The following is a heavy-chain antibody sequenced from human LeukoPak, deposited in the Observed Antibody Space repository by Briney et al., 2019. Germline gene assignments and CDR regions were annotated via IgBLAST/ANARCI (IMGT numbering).Heavy chain of an antibody. CDR3: ARLRRGY. Sequence: PGGSLRLFCAASGLTVSSNHMSWVRQAPGKGLEWVSLIKSDGTTEYADSVKGRFTISRDNSKNTLFLQMNSLRVEDTAVYYCARLRRGYWGRGTPVTVSS. CDR2: IKSDGTT. J-gene: IGHJ4*02. V-gene: IGHV3-53*01. CDR1: GLTVSSNH.